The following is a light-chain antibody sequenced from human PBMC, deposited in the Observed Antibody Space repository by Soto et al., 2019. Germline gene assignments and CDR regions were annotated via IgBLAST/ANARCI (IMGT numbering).Light chain of an antibody. J-gene: IGKJ4*01. Sequence: EIVLTQSPGTLSLSPGERASLSCRASQRVNSKYLAWYQQKPGQAPRLVIYGASNRATGLPDRFSGSGSGTELTLTISRLEPEDFAFYYCHHYGSSFGGGTRVEFK. CDR2: GAS. V-gene: IGKV3-20*01. CDR3: HHYGSS. CDR1: QRVNSKY.